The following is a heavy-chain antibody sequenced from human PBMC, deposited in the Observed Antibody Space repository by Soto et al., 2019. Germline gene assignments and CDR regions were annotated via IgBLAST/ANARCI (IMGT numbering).Heavy chain of an antibody. CDR3: ASSRITIFGVVISPRYMDV. CDR2: INHSGST. V-gene: IGHV4-34*01. Sequence: PSETLSLTCAVYGGSFSGYYWSWIRQPPGKGLEWIGEINHSGSTNYNPSLKSRVTISIDTSKNQFSLKLSSVTAADTAVFYCASSRITIFGVVISPRYMDVWGKGTTVTVSS. J-gene: IGHJ6*03. CDR1: GGSFSGYY. D-gene: IGHD3-3*01.